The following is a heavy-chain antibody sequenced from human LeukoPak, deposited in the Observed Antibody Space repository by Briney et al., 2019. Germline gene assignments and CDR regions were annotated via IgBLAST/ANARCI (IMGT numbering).Heavy chain of an antibody. Sequence: PGGSLRLSCAASEFTFSDYYMSWIRQAPGKGLEWVSYISSSGSSIYYAESVQGRFTISRDNAKNSLYLQMNSLRAEDTALYYCARSGSYRMNHFDYWGQGTLVTVSS. V-gene: IGHV3-11*01. J-gene: IGHJ4*02. CDR1: EFTFSDYY. CDR3: ARSGSYRMNHFDY. D-gene: IGHD1-26*01. CDR2: ISSSGSSI.